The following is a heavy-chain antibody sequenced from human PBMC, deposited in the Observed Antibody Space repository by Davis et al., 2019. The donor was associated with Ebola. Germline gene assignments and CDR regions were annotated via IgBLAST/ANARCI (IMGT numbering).Heavy chain of an antibody. V-gene: IGHV3-9*01. D-gene: IGHD5-12*01. CDR3: AKDTGGATTDAFDI. CDR2: ISWNSGSI. J-gene: IGHJ3*02. CDR1: GFTFDDYA. Sequence: SLKISCAASGFTFDDYAMHWVRQAPGKGLEWVSGISWNSGSIGYADSVKGRFTISRDNAKNSLYLQMNSLRAEDKALYYCAKDTGGATTDAFDIWGQGTMVTVSS.